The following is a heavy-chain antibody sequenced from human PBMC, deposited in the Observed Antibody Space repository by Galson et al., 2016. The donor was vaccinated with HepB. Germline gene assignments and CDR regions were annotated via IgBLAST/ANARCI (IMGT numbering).Heavy chain of an antibody. V-gene: IGHV3-30*03. CDR3: ARPIRPYYYYFVMDV. Sequence: SLRLSCAASGFTFSNYGMHWVRQAPGKGLEWVAVISYDGSNKYYADSVKGRFTISRDNSKYTLYLQMNSLRAEDTAVYFCARPIRPYYYYFVMDVWGQGTTVTVSS. CDR2: ISYDGSNK. CDR1: GFTFSNYG. J-gene: IGHJ6*02.